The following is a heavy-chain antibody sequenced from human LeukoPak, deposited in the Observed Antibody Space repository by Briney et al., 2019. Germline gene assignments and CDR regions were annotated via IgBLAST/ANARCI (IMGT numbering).Heavy chain of an antibody. CDR3: ARDRRWPQTIFDY. CDR2: IYYSGST. J-gene: IGHJ4*02. CDR1: GGSISSGGYY. V-gene: IGHV4-31*03. Sequence: PSETLSLTCTVSGGSISSGGYYWSWIRQHPGKGLEWIGHIYYSGSTYYNPSLKSRVTISVDTSKNQFSLKLSSVTAADTAVYYCARDRRWPQTIFDYWGQGTLVTVSS. D-gene: IGHD4-23*01.